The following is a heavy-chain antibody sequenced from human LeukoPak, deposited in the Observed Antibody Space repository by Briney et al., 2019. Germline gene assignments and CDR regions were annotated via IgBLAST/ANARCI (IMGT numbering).Heavy chain of an antibody. D-gene: IGHD1-20*01. CDR1: GFTFSSYA. CDR3: LRDLNWSLDQ. Sequence: PGGSLRLSCAASGFTFSSYAMHWVRQAPGKGLVWVSRIKSDGITITYADSVKGRFTISRDNAKNTLYLQMNSLRAEDTAVYYCLRDLNWSLDQWGQGTLVTVSS. J-gene: IGHJ4*02. CDR2: IKSDGITI. V-gene: IGHV3-74*01.